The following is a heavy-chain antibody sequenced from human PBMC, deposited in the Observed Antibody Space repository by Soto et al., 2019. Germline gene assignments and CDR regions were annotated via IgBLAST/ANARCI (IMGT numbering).Heavy chain of an antibody. J-gene: IGHJ4*02. CDR1: GYSVSSNSAA. CDR3: ARGPPGGYSYGGPYFDY. V-gene: IGHV6-1*01. CDR2: TYYRSKWNN. Sequence: SHTLSRPWAISGYSVSSNSAAWKLIRQSPSRGLEWLGRTYYRSKWNNDYAVSVKSRITINPDTSKNQFSLQLNSVTPEDTAVYYCARGPPGGYSYGGPYFDYWGQGTLVTVSS. D-gene: IGHD5-18*01.